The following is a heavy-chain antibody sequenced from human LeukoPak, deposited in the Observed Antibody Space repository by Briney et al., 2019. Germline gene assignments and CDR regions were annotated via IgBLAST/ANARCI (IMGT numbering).Heavy chain of an antibody. CDR1: GGSISNYY. CDR2: IYYRGST. V-gene: IGHV4-59*08. D-gene: IGHD1-14*01. J-gene: IGHJ2*01. Sequence: SETLSLTCTVSGGSISNYYWRWIRQPPGKGLEGIGYIYYRGSTNYNPSLKSRVTISVDTSKNQFSLKLSSVTAADTAVYYRARRGSGASLEYYFDLWGRGTLVTVS. CDR3: ARRGSGASLEYYFDL.